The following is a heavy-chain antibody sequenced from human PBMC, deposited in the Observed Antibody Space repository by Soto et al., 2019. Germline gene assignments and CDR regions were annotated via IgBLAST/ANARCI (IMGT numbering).Heavy chain of an antibody. CDR1: GFTFSSFG. D-gene: IGHD3-3*01. CDR3: ARDASYYSLWIRYCESRYGMDV. Sequence: QVQVVESGGGVIQPGRSLRLSCAASGFTFSSFGMPWVRQAPGKGLEWVSPIWCDGSNKSYGDSVKGRFTISRDNSRNTEYLQMTILRDVDNFEDYCARDASYYSLWIRYCESRYGMDVWGQGTTVTVSS. CDR2: IWCDGSNK. J-gene: IGHJ6*02. V-gene: IGHV3-33*01.